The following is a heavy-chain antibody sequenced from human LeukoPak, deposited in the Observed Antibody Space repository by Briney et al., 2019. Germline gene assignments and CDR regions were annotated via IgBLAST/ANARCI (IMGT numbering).Heavy chain of an antibody. CDR1: GYTFTSYG. J-gene: IGHJ6*03. CDR2: ISAYNGNT. V-gene: IGHV1-18*01. D-gene: IGHD3-3*01. CDR3: ARAAEGSRYYDFWSGDLDYYYYYMDV. Sequence: GASVKVSCKASGYTFTSYGISWVRQVPGQGLEWMGWISAYNGNTNYAQKLQGRVTMTRDTSISTAYMQLSRLRSDDTAVYYCARAAEGSRYYDFWSGDLDYYYYYMDVWGKGTTVTVSS.